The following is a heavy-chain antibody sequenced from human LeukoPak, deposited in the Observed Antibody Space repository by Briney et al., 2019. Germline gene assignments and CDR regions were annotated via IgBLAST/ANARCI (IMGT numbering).Heavy chain of an antibody. CDR1: GFTFSNYW. CDR2: IKQDGTEK. Sequence: GGSLRLSCAASGFTFSNYWMTWVRQAPGKGLEWVANIKQDGTEKYYVESVKGRCTISRDNARSSLYLQMYSLRAEDAAVYYCARAAFDWLFYFDYWGQGALVTVSS. V-gene: IGHV3-7*01. D-gene: IGHD3-9*01. CDR3: ARAAFDWLFYFDY. J-gene: IGHJ4*02.